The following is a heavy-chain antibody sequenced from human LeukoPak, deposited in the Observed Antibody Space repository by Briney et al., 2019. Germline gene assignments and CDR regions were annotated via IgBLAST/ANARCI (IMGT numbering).Heavy chain of an antibody. CDR2: IKQDGSEK. J-gene: IGHJ3*02. Sequence: GGSLRLSCAASGFTFSSYWMSWVRQAPGKGLEWVANIKQDGSEKYYVDSVKGRFTISRDNAKNSLYLQMNSLRAEDTAVYYCARIQGYCSSTSCYRSAFDIWGQGTMVTVSS. V-gene: IGHV3-7*01. D-gene: IGHD2-2*01. CDR1: GFTFSSYW. CDR3: ARIQGYCSSTSCYRSAFDI.